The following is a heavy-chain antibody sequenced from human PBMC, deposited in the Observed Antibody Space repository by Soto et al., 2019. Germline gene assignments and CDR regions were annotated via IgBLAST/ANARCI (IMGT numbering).Heavy chain of an antibody. J-gene: IGHJ5*01. CDR2: INAAVGNT. D-gene: IGHD2-2*01. CDR3: ALAVLYCSSTLSLLDLSTWFDS. CDR1: GYTFTAYG. V-gene: IGHV1-3*01. Sequence: QVQLVQSGAEVKEPGASVKVSCKASGYTFTAYGIHWVRQAPGQRLERMGWINAAVGNTKYSEKFQDRVTIIRDTSTSTTSMALNSLRSEYTAVYYCALAVLYCSSTLSLLDLSTWFDSWGQGTLVTVSS.